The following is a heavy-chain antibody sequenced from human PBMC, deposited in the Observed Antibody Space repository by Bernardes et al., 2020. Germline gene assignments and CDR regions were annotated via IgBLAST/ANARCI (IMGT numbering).Heavy chain of an antibody. V-gene: IGHV3-23*01. Sequence: GGSLRLSRAASGFTFSNYAMSWVRQAPGKGLEWVSGITISGGVTDYADPVKGRFTISRDNSKNTLYLQMNSLRDEDTAVYYCAKGGSNWFDPWGQGTLVTVSS. CDR2: ITISGGVT. CDR3: AKGGSNWFDP. CDR1: GFTFSNYA. D-gene: IGHD3-10*01. J-gene: IGHJ5*02.